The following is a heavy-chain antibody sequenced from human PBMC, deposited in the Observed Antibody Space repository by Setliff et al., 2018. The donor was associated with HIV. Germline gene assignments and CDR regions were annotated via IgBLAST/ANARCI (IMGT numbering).Heavy chain of an antibody. CDR3: ARDLAY. Sequence: SVKVSCKASGGTFSSYAISWVRQAPGQGLEWMGGIIPIFGTANYAQKFQGRFTISRDNAQNSLYLQMSSLKVEDTAVYYCARDLAYWGQGTLVTVSS. CDR1: GGTFSSYA. V-gene: IGHV1-69*05. J-gene: IGHJ4*02. CDR2: IIPIFGTA.